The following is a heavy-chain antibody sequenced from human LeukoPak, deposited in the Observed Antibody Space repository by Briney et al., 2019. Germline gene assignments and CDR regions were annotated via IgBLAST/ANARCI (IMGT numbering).Heavy chain of an antibody. CDR3: ARGSRGIAAAGTHRPTYFDL. Sequence: PSETLSLTCAVYGGSFSGYYWSWIRQPPGKGLEWIGEINHSGSINYNPSLKSRVTLSVDTSKNQFSLKLSSVTAADTAVYYCARGSRGIAAAGTHRPTYFDLWGRGTLVTVSS. CDR1: GGSFSGYY. J-gene: IGHJ2*01. D-gene: IGHD6-13*01. V-gene: IGHV4-34*01. CDR2: INHSGSI.